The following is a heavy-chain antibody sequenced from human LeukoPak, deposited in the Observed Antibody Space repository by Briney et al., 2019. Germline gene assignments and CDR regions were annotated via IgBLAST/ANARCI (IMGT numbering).Heavy chain of an antibody. CDR2: IYRSASI. Sequence: PSETLSLACTLSGASIRCFYWRGLRQPPGKELEGIGHIYRSASINYKSSLKSRVTISVDRSKNQFSLELSSVTAADTAIYYCANTRISGTTKAGSYYYGMDVWGQGTTVTVSS. CDR1: GASIRCFY. D-gene: IGHD1-20*01. CDR3: ANTRISGTTKAGSYYYGMDV. V-gene: IGHV4-59*12. J-gene: IGHJ6*02.